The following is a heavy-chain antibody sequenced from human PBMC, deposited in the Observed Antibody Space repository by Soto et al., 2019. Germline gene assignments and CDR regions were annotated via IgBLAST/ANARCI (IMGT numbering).Heavy chain of an antibody. D-gene: IGHD3-10*01. V-gene: IGHV1-2*02. J-gene: IGHJ4*02. Sequence: ASVKVSCKASGYTFTDYYMHWVRQAPGQGLEWMGWINPNSGGTNYTQKFQGRVTMTRDTSISTAYLELSSLRSDDTAVYYCARDKKLLIGYWGQGTPVTVSS. CDR1: GYTFTDYY. CDR2: INPNSGGT. CDR3: ARDKKLLIGY.